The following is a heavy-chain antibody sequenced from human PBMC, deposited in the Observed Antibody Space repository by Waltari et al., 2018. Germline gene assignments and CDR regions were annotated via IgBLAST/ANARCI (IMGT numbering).Heavy chain of an antibody. CDR1: GGSISSGSYY. D-gene: IGHD1-26*01. CDR3: VRALVGAMSY. Sequence: QVQLQESGPGLVKPSQTLSLTCTVSGGSISSGSYYWSWIRQPAGKGLEWIGYIYTSGSTNYNPSLKSRVTISVDTSKNQFSLKLSSVTAADTAVYYCVRALVGAMSYWGQGTLVIVSS. V-gene: IGHV4-61*09. CDR2: IYTSGST. J-gene: IGHJ4*02.